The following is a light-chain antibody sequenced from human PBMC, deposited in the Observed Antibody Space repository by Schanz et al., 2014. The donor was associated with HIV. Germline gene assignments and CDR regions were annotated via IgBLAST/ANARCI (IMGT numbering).Light chain of an antibody. CDR3: CSYESNSRNVV. CDR1: SGDVGSYNY. Sequence: QSVLTQPASVSGSPGQSISISCTGTSGDVGSYNYVSWYQQHPGKAPKLMIYDVSNRPSGVSSRFSGSKSGNTASLTISGLQSEDEADYYCCSYESNSRNVVFGGGTKLTVL. J-gene: IGLJ2*01. V-gene: IGLV2-14*03. CDR2: DVS.